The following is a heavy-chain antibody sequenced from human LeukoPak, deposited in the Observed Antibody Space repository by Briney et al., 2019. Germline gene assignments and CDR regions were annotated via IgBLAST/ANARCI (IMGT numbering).Heavy chain of an antibody. CDR1: GFTFSSYA. V-gene: IGHV3-30*04. J-gene: IGHJ5*02. Sequence: PGGSLRLSCAASGFTFSSYAMHWVRQAPGKGLEWVAVISYDGSNKYYADSVKGRFTISRDNSKNTLYLQMNSLRAEDTAVYYCARAETTVLWFDPWGQGTLVTVSS. CDR3: ARAETTVLWFDP. CDR2: ISYDGSNK. D-gene: IGHD4-17*01.